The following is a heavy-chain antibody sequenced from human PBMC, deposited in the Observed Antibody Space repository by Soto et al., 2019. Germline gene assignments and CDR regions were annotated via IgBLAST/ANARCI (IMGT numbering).Heavy chain of an antibody. D-gene: IGHD5-12*01. CDR3: ARWINSGSDSPYFDY. CDR2: IRSSWST. V-gene: IGHV4-39*01. CDR1: GVSVSSGDNY. J-gene: IGHJ4*02. Sequence: QLQLQESGPGLVKPSETLSLTCTVFGVSVSSGDNYWGWIRQPPGKGLEWIGSIRSSWSTYQSPYIKSRFTPSVDASKNKFSLRLSSVTAADTAVYYCARWINSGSDSPYFDYWGQGNLVTVYS.